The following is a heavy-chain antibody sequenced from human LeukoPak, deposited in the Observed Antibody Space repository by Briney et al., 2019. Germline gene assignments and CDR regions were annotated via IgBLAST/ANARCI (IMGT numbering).Heavy chain of an antibody. Sequence: PGGSLRLSCVASGFILGKYWMSWVGQAPGKGLEGVANIKLDGSEKNYVDSVKGRFTISRDNTKNSLYLQMNSLRAEDTAVFYCARANVGWDDAFDIWGQGTMVTVSS. CDR3: ARANVGWDDAFDI. V-gene: IGHV3-7*03. D-gene: IGHD2-8*01. CDR2: IKLDGSEK. J-gene: IGHJ3*02. CDR1: GFILGKYW.